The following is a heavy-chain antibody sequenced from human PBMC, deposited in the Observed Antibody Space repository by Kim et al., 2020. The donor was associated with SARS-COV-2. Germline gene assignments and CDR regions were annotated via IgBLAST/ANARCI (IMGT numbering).Heavy chain of an antibody. CDR3: ARPKPEGWFDP. Sequence: SETLSLTCTVSGGSISSSSYYWGWIRQPPGKGLEWTGSIYYSWSTYYNPSLKSRVTISVDTSKNQFSLKLSSVTAADTAVYYCARPKPEGWFDPWGQGTLVTVSS. CDR1: GGSISSSSYY. V-gene: IGHV4-39*01. J-gene: IGHJ5*02. CDR2: IYYSWST.